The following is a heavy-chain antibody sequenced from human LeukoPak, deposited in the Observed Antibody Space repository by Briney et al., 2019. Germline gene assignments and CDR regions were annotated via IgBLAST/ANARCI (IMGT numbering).Heavy chain of an antibody. V-gene: IGHV3-23*01. CDR1: GFTFSSYS. CDR2: ISGSGGSP. Sequence: AGGSLRLSCAASGFTFSSYSMNWVRQAPGKGLEWVSAISGSGGSPYYADSVKGRFTISRDNSKNTLYLQMNSLRAEDTAVYYCAKGPTMTLWFWGQGTLVTVSS. CDR3: AKGPTMTLWF. J-gene: IGHJ4*02. D-gene: IGHD3-22*01.